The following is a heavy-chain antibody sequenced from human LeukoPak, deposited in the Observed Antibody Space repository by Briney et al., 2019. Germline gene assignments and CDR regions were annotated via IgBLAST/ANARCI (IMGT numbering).Heavy chain of an antibody. D-gene: IGHD2-15*01. CDR2: ISSSGSLI. V-gene: IGHV3-48*03. J-gene: IGHJ3*01. Sequence: GGSLRLSCAASGFIFSSYEMNWVRQAPGKGLEWISYISSSGSLIYYADSVKGRFTISRDNAKNSVYLQMNSLRAEDTAVYYCARDKWGGRCSGGNCFFAFGLWGQGTLVTVSS. CDR1: GFIFSSYE. CDR3: ARDKWGGRCSGGNCFFAFGL.